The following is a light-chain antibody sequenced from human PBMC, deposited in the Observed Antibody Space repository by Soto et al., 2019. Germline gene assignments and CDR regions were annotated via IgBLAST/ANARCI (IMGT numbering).Light chain of an antibody. CDR3: QSYDSSLSGSV. J-gene: IGLJ2*01. CDR1: SSNIGAGYD. V-gene: IGLV1-40*01. Sequence: QSVLTQPPSVSGAPGQRVTISCTGSSSNIGAGYDVHWYQQLPGTAPKLLIYGNSNRPSGVPDRFSGSKSGTLASLAITGLQAEDEADYSCQSYDSSLSGSVFGGGTQLTVL. CDR2: GNS.